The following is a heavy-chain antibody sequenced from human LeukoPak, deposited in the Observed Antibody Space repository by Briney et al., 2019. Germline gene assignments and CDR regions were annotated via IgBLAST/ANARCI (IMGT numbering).Heavy chain of an antibody. CDR1: GGTFSSYT. J-gene: IGHJ4*02. CDR2: IIPIFGTA. CDR3: ARLATILEIHDLSYYFDY. Sequence: SVKVSCKASGGTFSSYTISWVRQAPGQGLEWMGGIIPIFGTANYAQKFQGRVTITADESTSTAYMELSSLRSEDTAVYYCARLATILEIHDLSYYFDYWGQGTLVTVSS. D-gene: IGHD5-24*01. V-gene: IGHV1-69*13.